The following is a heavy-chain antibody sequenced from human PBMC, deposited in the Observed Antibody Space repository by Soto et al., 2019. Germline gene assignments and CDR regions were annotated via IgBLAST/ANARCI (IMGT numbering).Heavy chain of an antibody. J-gene: IGHJ6*02. CDR1: GGSISSLY. CDR2: IYHSGSS. D-gene: IGHD6-6*01. Sequence: SETLSLTCTVSGGSISSLYWAWIRQPAGKGLEWIGYIYHSGSSNYNPSLKSRVTISVDTSKNQFSLKLSSVTAADTAVYYCARDLGSSFLDYYGMDVWGQGTTVTVSS. CDR3: ARDLGSSFLDYYGMDV. V-gene: IGHV4-59*11.